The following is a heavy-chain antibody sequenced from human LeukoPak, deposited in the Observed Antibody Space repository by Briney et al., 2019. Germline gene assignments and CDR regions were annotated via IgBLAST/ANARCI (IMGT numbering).Heavy chain of an antibody. J-gene: IGHJ4*02. CDR3: ARHGGYSGCDSGFDY. Sequence: GESLKISCKGSGYIFTSYWIGWVRQMPGKGLEWMGIIYPGDSDTRYSPSFQGQVTISADKSISTAYLQWSSLKASDTAMYYCARHGGYSGCDSGFDYWGQGTLVTVSS. CDR1: GYIFTSYW. CDR2: IYPGDSDT. D-gene: IGHD5-12*01. V-gene: IGHV5-51*01.